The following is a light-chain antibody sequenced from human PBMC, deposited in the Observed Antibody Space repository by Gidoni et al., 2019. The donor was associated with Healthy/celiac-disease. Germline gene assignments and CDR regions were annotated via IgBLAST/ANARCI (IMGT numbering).Light chain of an antibody. J-gene: IGKJ5*01. CDR2: GAS. Sequence: EIVMTQSPATLSVSPGERATLSCRASQSVSSNLAWYQQKPGQAPRLLIYGASSRATGSPARFSGSGSGTEFTLTISSLQSEDCAVYYCQQYNNWPITFGQGTRLEIK. CDR1: QSVSSN. V-gene: IGKV3-15*01. CDR3: QQYNNWPIT.